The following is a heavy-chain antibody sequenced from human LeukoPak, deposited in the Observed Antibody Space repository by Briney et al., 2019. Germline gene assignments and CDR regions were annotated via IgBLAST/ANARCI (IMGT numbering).Heavy chain of an antibody. D-gene: IGHD4-23*01. Sequence: GRSLRLSCAASGFTFDDYAMHWVRQAPGKGLEWVSGTSWNSGSIGYADSVKGRFTISRDNAKNSLYLQMNSLRAEDMALYYCAKATGGGNTNSFDYWGQGTLVTVSS. CDR2: TSWNSGSI. CDR1: GFTFDDYA. CDR3: AKATGGGNTNSFDY. J-gene: IGHJ4*02. V-gene: IGHV3-9*03.